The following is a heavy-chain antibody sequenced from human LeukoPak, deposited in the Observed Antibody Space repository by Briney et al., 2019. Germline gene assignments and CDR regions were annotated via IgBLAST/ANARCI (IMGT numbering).Heavy chain of an antibody. CDR1: GFTFSSYG. CDR2: ISYDGSNK. V-gene: IGHV3-30*18. J-gene: IGHJ4*02. CDR3: AKDHDYSRGGGN. D-gene: IGHD4-11*01. Sequence: GGSLRLSCAASGFTFSSYGMHWVRQAPGKGLEWVAVISYDGSNKYYADSVKGRFTISRDNPKNTLYLQMNSLRAEDTAVYYCAKDHDYSRGGGNWGQGTLVTVSS.